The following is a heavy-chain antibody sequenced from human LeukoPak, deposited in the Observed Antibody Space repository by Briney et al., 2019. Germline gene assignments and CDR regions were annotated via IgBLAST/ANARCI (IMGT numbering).Heavy chain of an antibody. V-gene: IGHV4-34*01. Sequence: PSETLSLTCAVHGGSFSGYYWRGIRQPPGKGVEWMGEIKHSGSTNYNPSLKSLLTISVDTSKNQFSLKLSSVTAADMAVYYCARGQPRITIFGVVSHFDYWGQGTLVTVSS. J-gene: IGHJ4*02. CDR3: ARGQPRITIFGVVSHFDY. CDR2: IKHSGST. D-gene: IGHD3-3*01. CDR1: GGSFSGYY.